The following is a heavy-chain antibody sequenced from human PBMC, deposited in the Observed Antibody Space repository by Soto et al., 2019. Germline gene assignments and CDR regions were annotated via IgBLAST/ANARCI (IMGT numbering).Heavy chain of an antibody. J-gene: IGHJ6*02. Sequence: QVQLVQSGAEVKKPGASVKVSCKASGYTFTGYYMHWVRQAPGQGLEWMGWINPNSGGTNYAQKFQGRVTMTRDTSISTAYMELSRLRSDDTAVYYCARPGIAAAGPLNYYYYYGMDVWGQGTTVTVSS. V-gene: IGHV1-2*02. CDR2: INPNSGGT. CDR1: GYTFTGYY. D-gene: IGHD6-13*01. CDR3: ARPGIAAAGPLNYYYYYGMDV.